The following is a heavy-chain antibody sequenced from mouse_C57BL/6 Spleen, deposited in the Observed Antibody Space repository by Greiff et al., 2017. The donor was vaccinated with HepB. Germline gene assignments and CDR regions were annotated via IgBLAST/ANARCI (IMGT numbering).Heavy chain of an antibody. Sequence: EVQLQQSGPELVKPGASVKIPCKASGYTFTDYNMDWVKQSHGKSLEWIGDINPNNGGTIYNQKFKGKATLTVDKSSSTAYMELRSLTSEDTAVYYCARGRSVGYYGAMDYWGQGTSVTVSS. D-gene: IGHD1-1*01. J-gene: IGHJ4*01. CDR2: INPNNGGT. CDR1: GYTFTDYN. CDR3: ARGRSVGYYGAMDY. V-gene: IGHV1-18*01.